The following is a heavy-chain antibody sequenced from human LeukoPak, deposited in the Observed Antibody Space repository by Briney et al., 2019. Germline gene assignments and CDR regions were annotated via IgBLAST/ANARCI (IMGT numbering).Heavy chain of an antibody. CDR3: ARDTEDYDFWSGYYSRAFDY. CDR2: IKQDGSGK. V-gene: IGHV3-7*01. J-gene: IGHJ4*02. Sequence: PGGSLRLSCAASGFTFSSYWMSWVRQAPGKGLEWVANIKQDGSGKYYVDSVKGRFTISRDNAKNSLYLQMNSLRAEDTAVYYCARDTEDYDFWSGYYSRAFDYWGQGTLVTVSS. CDR1: GFTFSSYW. D-gene: IGHD3-3*01.